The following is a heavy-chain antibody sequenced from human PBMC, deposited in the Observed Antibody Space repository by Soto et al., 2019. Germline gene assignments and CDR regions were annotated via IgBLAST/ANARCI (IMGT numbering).Heavy chain of an antibody. Sequence: QVQLVESGGGVVKPGGSLRLSCVASGFTLSDYYMTWFRQGPGKAPAWISFIGHTGKYTNYADSVKRRFTISRDNAKNSLFLQMNKLIAEDMATYCCARGAPPRENWGQGTLVTVSS. CDR2: IGHTGKYT. J-gene: IGHJ4*02. V-gene: IGHV3-11*05. CDR3: ARGAPPREN. CDR1: GFTLSDYY.